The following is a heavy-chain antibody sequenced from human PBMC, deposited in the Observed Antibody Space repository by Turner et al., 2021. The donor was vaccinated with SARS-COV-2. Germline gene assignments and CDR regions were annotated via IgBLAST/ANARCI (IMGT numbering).Heavy chain of an antibody. J-gene: IGHJ6*02. CDR3: ARDVLVAAGYAMDV. CDR1: GFTFSSYG. D-gene: IGHD2-15*01. V-gene: IGHV3-33*01. Sequence: QVQLVESGGGVVQPGRSLRLSCAASGFTFSSYGMHWVRQAPGKGLEWVAVIWYDGRNKYYADSVKGRFTISRDNSKNTLYLQMNSLRAEDTAVYYCARDVLVAAGYAMDVWGQGTTVNVSS. CDR2: IWYDGRNK.